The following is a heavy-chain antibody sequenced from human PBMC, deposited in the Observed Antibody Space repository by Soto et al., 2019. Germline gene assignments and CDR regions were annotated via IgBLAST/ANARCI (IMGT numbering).Heavy chain of an antibody. CDR3: ARDYWGAGAS. CDR1: GFTVSNNY. D-gene: IGHD1-26*01. J-gene: IGHJ5*02. CDR2: IYSGGST. Sequence: GGSLRLSCGASGFTVSNNYMSWVRQAPGRGLEWVSVIYSGGSTYYTDSVKGRFTISRDNSKNTLYLEMNSLRAEDTAVYYCARDYWGAGASWCQGTLVTVSS. V-gene: IGHV3-66*01.